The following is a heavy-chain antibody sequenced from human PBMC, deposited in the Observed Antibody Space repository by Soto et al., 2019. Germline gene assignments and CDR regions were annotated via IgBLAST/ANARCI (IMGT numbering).Heavy chain of an antibody. CDR2: INSDGSSV. CDR3: ARRLVDTTTRAYYYYALDV. D-gene: IGHD6-19*01. V-gene: IGHV3-74*01. J-gene: IGHJ6*02. CDR1: GFTFDSYW. Sequence: EVQLVESGGGLVQPGGSLRLSCVASGFTFDSYWMHWVRQFPGKGLEWVSRINSDGSSVIYADSVKGRFTISRDNAKNTLYMEMNSLRGEDSAVYFCARRLVDTTTRAYYYYALDVWGQGTTVTVS.